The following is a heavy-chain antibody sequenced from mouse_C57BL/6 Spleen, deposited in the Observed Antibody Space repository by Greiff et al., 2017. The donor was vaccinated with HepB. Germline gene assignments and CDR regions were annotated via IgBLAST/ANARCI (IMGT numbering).Heavy chain of an antibody. CDR1: GFSLTSYG. CDR3: AKNPHYYGAMDY. D-gene: IGHD1-2*01. CDR2: IWRGGST. V-gene: IGHV2-5*01. Sequence: VQLQESGPGLVQPSQSLSITCTVSGFSLTSYGVHWVRQSPGKGLEWLGVIWRGGSTDYNAAFMSRLSITKDNSKSQVFFKMNSLQADDTAIYYCAKNPHYYGAMDYWGQGTSVTVSS. J-gene: IGHJ4*01.